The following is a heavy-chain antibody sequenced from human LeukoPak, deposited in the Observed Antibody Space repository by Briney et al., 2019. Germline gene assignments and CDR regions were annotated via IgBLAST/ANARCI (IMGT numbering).Heavy chain of an antibody. J-gene: IGHJ1*01. Sequence: GASVKVSCKASGGTFSNYAISWVRQAPGQGLEWMGAITPIFGTANYAQKFQGRVTITADESTSTAYMELSSLRSEDTAVYYRARILSSSWYEYFHHWGQGTLVTVSS. D-gene: IGHD6-19*01. CDR1: GGTFSNYA. CDR3: ARILSSSWYEYFHH. V-gene: IGHV1-69*13. CDR2: ITPIFGTA.